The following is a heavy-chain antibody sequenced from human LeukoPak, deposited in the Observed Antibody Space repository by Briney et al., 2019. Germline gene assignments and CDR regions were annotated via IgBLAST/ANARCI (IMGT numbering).Heavy chain of an antibody. CDR3: ARDTENDFWIDY. V-gene: IGHV3-48*03. Sequence: PGGSLRLSCEDSGFTFRSYEMNWVRQAPGKGLEWIAYLSSSGSAFSYADSVEGRFTISRDNAKNTLYLQMNSLRDEDTAVYYCARDTENDFWIDYWGQGTLVTVSS. CDR2: LSSSGSAF. CDR1: GFTFRSYE. D-gene: IGHD3-3*01. J-gene: IGHJ4*02.